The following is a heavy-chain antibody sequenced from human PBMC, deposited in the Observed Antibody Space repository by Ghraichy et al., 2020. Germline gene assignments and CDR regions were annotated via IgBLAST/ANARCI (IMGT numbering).Heavy chain of an antibody. D-gene: IGHD6-6*01. CDR3: ARIGRGSSSPFYYYYYGMDV. Sequence: SQTLSLTCAVYGGSFSGYYWSWIRQPPGKGLEWIGEINHSGSTNYNPSLKSRVTISVDTSKNQFSLKLSSVTAADTAVYYCARIGRGSSSPFYYYYYGMDVWGHGTTVTVSS. CDR1: GGSFSGYY. J-gene: IGHJ6*02. V-gene: IGHV4-34*01. CDR2: INHSGST.